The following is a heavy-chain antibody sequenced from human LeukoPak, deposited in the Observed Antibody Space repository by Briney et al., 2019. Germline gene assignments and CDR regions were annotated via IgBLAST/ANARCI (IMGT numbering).Heavy chain of an antibody. Sequence: ASVKVSCKASGYXFTSYYIHWVRQAPGQGLEWMGIINPSGGSTSYAQKFQGRVTMTRDTSTSTVYMELSSLRSEDTAVYYCARGLGIAAADDYWGQGTLVTVSS. CDR1: GYXFTSYY. CDR2: INPSGGST. J-gene: IGHJ4*02. D-gene: IGHD6-13*01. V-gene: IGHV1-46*01. CDR3: ARGLGIAAADDY.